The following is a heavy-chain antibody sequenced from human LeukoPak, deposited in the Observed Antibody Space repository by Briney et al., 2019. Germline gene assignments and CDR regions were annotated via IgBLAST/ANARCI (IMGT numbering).Heavy chain of an antibody. Sequence: ASVKVSCKASGYTFTSYYMHWVRQAPGQGLEWMGGIIPIFGTANYAQKFQGRVTITADKSTSTAYMELSSLRSEDTAVYYCARAGGHCGGDCHYFDYRGQGTLVTVSS. CDR3: ARAGGHCGGDCHYFDY. V-gene: IGHV1-69*06. D-gene: IGHD2-21*01. CDR2: IIPIFGTA. CDR1: GYTFTSYY. J-gene: IGHJ4*02.